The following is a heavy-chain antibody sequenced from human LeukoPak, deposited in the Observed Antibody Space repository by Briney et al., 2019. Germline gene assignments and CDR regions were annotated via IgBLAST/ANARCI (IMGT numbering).Heavy chain of an antibody. CDR2: ISSSSSAI. D-gene: IGHD3-9*01. CDR3: AKAGRYPHLNARFDP. J-gene: IGHJ5*02. Sequence: GGSLRLSCAASGFTFSSYSMTWVRQAPGKGLEWVSYISSSSSAIYYADSVKGRFTISRDNAKNSLYLQMNSLRAEDTALYYCAKAGRYPHLNARFDPWGQGTLVTVSS. V-gene: IGHV3-48*01. CDR1: GFTFSSYS.